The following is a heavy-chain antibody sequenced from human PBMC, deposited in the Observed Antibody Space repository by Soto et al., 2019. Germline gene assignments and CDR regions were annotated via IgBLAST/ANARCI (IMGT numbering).Heavy chain of an antibody. CDR3: AREQYSSSWASWFDY. D-gene: IGHD6-13*01. Sequence: GVSLRLSCAASGFTFSRYWMSWVRQAPGKGLEWVANIKQDGSEKYYVDSVKGRFTISRDNAKNSLYLQMNSLRAEDTAVYYSAREQYSSSWASWFDYWGQGTLVTVSS. CDR2: IKQDGSEK. V-gene: IGHV3-7*01. CDR1: GFTFSRYW. J-gene: IGHJ4*02.